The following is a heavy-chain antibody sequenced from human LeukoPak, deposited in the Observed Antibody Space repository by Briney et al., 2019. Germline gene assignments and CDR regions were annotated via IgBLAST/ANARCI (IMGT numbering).Heavy chain of an antibody. CDR2: ISGSGGST. V-gene: IGHV3-23*01. CDR3: AKDLSGYDSSGPWGY. CDR1: GFTFSSYA. Sequence: GGSLRLSCAASGFTFSSYAMSWVRQAPGKGLEWVSAISGSGGSTYYADSVKGRFSISRDSSKITLYLQMNSIRAEDTAVYYCAKDLSGYDSSGPWGYWGQGTLVTVSS. J-gene: IGHJ4*02. D-gene: IGHD3-22*01.